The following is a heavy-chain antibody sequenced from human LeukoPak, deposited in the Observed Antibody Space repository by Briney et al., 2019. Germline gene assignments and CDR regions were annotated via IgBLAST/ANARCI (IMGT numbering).Heavy chain of an antibody. CDR3: AKVGIGWVALEN. J-gene: IGHJ4*02. Sequence: PGGSRRLSCAASGFAFSSYGMTWVRQVPGKGLEWVSGISDSGGGTFYADSVKGRFSISRDNSKNTLFLQMNSLRSEDTAVYYCAKVGIGWVALENWGQGTQVTVSS. CDR2: ISDSGGGT. CDR1: GFAFSSYG. D-gene: IGHD1-1*01. V-gene: IGHV3-23*01.